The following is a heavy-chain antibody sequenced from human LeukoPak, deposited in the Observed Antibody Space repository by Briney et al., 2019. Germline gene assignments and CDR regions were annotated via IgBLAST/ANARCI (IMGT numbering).Heavy chain of an antibody. CDR3: AKDGPRGYSYGYPDY. CDR1: GFTSTSYG. J-gene: IGHJ4*02. CDR2: IRYDGSNK. V-gene: IGHV3-30*02. D-gene: IGHD5-18*01. Sequence: PRRSLRLSCAASGFTSTSYGMHWVRQAPGKGLGWVAFIRYDGSNKYYADSVKGRFTISRDNSKNTLYLQMNSLRAEDTAVYYCAKDGPRGYSYGYPDYWGQGTLVTVSS.